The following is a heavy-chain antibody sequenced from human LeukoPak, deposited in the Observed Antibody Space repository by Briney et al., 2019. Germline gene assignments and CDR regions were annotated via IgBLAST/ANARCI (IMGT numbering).Heavy chain of an antibody. CDR3: PKKRPGTVLELPDY. D-gene: IGHD1-7*01. CDR2: ISSSSSYI. CDR1: GFTFSSYS. V-gene: IGHV3-21*01. J-gene: IGHJ4*02. Sequence: GGSLRLSCAASGFTFSSYSMNRVRQAPGKGLEWVSSISSSSSYIYYADSVKGRFTISRDNSKSTLYLQMNSLRPEDTAVYYCPKKRPGTVLELPDYWGQGTLVTVSS.